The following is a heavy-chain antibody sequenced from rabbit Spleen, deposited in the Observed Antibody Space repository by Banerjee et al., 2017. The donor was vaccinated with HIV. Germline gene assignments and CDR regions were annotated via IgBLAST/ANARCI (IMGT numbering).Heavy chain of an antibody. CDR3: ARNYVNAFDP. V-gene: IGHV1S45*01. CDR1: GFDLSNYG. D-gene: IGHD1-1*01. Sequence: QEQLVESGGGLVQPGGSLKLSCTASGFDLSNYGVSWVRQAPGKGLEWIACIAGSSSGFTYSATWAKGRFTCSKTSSTTVTLQMTSLTVADTATYFCARNYVNAFDPWGQGTLVTVS. J-gene: IGHJ2*01. CDR2: IAGSSSGFT.